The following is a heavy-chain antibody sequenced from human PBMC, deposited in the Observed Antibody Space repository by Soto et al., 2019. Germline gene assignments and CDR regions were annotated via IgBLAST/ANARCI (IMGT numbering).Heavy chain of an antibody. CDR3: ARHYSSGSRNWFDP. CDR1: GGSINSSSYF. J-gene: IGHJ5*02. V-gene: IGHV4-39*01. Sequence: SETLSLTCSVSGGSINSSSYFRGWVRQPPGKGLEWIGSIYYSGSTYYNPSLRSRVTISVDTSKNQFSLKLSSVTAADTAVFYCARHYSSGSRNWFDPWGQGTLVTVPS. CDR2: IYYSGST. D-gene: IGHD6-19*01.